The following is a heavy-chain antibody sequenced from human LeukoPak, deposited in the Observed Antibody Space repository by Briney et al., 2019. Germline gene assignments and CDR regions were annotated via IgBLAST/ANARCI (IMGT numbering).Heavy chain of an antibody. J-gene: IGHJ5*01. CDR3: ARSSLANWGSYGASWLDS. Sequence: ASVKVSCKASGYTFTTYGISWVRQAPGQGLEWVGWISAYKGSANYTEKLQGRVTMTTDTSTSTVHMELRSLTSDDTAVYYCARSSLANWGSYGASWLDSWGQGTLVIVSS. CDR1: GYTFTTYG. V-gene: IGHV1-18*01. CDR2: ISAYKGSA. D-gene: IGHD1-26*01.